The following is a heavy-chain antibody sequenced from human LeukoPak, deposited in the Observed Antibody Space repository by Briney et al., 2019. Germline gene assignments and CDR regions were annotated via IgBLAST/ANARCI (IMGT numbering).Heavy chain of an antibody. J-gene: IGHJ4*02. V-gene: IGHV3-15*01. D-gene: IGHD1-1*01. Sequence: SXXXXXXXWXXWGRQAPGXGXXXVGRIKSKTDGGTTDYAAPXKGRFSIAXXESKKTVYLQRNSLKTEDTDVCXXXXXNWYVFKYWGQGILVTVSS. CDR3: XXXNWYVFKY. CDR1: XXXXXXXW. CDR2: IKSKTDGGTT.